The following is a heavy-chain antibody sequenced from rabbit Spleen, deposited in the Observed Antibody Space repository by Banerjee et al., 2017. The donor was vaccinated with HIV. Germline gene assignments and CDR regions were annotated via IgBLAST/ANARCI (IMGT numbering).Heavy chain of an antibody. V-gene: IGHV1S7*01. Sequence: QLTETGGGLVQPGGSLTLSCKASGIDFTNYYITWVRQAPGKGLEWIGIIYPAKGSTDYASWVNGRFTISSDNAQSTVDLKMTSLTAADTATYFCARDGAGGSYFALWGQGTLVTVS. CDR1: GIDFTNYY. CDR3: ARDGAGGSYFAL. D-gene: IGHD8-1*01. CDR2: IYPAKGST. J-gene: IGHJ4*01.